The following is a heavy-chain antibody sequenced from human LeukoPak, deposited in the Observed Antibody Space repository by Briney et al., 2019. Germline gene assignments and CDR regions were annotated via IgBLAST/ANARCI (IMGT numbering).Heavy chain of an antibody. V-gene: IGHV4-39*01. D-gene: IGHD4/OR15-4a*01. CDR2: IYYSGST. CDR3: ARHRLKDAFDI. Sequence: SETLSLTCSVSGDSISSSSYFWVWIRQPPGMGLEWIGNIYYSGSTNYNPSLKSRVTISVDTSENQFSLRLKSVTAADTAVYYCARHRLKDAFDIWGQGTMVTVSS. CDR1: GDSISSSSYF. J-gene: IGHJ3*02.